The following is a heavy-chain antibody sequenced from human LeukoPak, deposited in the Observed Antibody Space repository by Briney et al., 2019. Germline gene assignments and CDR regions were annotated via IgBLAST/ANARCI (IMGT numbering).Heavy chain of an antibody. CDR2: ISGYNGNT. J-gene: IGHJ4*02. CDR3: ARSSLQLEPPRY. D-gene: IGHD1-1*01. V-gene: IGHV1-18*01. CDR1: GYTFTSYD. Sequence: ASVKVSCKASGYTFTSYDISWVRQAPGQGLEWMGWISGYNGNTNYAQNFEVRVTMTKDTSTNTAYMELRSLRSDDTAVYYCARSSLQLEPPRYWGQGTLVTVSS.